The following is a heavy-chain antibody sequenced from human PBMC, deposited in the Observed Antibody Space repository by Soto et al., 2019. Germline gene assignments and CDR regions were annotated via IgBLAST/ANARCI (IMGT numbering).Heavy chain of an antibody. CDR2: INPNSGGT. CDR3: ARWTGMVSGQYYYGMDV. Sequence: GASVKVSCKASGYTFTGYYMHWVRQAPGQGLEWMGWINPNSGGTNYAQKFQGWVTMTRDTSISTAYMELSGLRSDDTAVYYCARWTGMVSGQYYYGMDVWGQGTTVTVSS. D-gene: IGHD5-18*01. CDR1: GYTFTGYY. V-gene: IGHV1-2*04. J-gene: IGHJ6*02.